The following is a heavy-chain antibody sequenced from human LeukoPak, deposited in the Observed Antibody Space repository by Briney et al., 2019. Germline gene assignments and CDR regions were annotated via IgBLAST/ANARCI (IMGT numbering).Heavy chain of an antibody. CDR1: GYSISSGYY. J-gene: IGHJ6*03. CDR2: IYHSGST. Sequence: SETLSLTCTVSGYSISSGYYWGWIRQPPGKGLEWIGSIYHSGSTYYNPSLKSRVTISVDTSKNQFSLKLSSVTAADTAVYYCARGLPSFMDVWGKGTTVTVSS. CDR3: ARGLPSFMDV. V-gene: IGHV4-38-2*02.